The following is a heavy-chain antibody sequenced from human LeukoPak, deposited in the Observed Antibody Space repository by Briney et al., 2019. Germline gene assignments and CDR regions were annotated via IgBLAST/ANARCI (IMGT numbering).Heavy chain of an antibody. J-gene: IGHJ4*02. V-gene: IGHV4-39*07. Sequence: SETLSLTCTVSGGSISSSSYYWGWIRQPPGKGLEWIGSIYYSGSTYYNPSLKSRVTISVDTSKNQFSLKLSSVTAADTAVYYCARAWSSGSADYWGQGTLVTVSS. CDR1: GGSISSSSYY. CDR3: ARAWSSGSADY. CDR2: IYYSGST. D-gene: IGHD3-10*01.